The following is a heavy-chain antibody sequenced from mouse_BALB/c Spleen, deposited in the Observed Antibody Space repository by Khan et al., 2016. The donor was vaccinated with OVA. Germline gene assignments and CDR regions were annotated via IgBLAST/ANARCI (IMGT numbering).Heavy chain of an antibody. Sequence: VQLQQSGAELAKPGASVKMSCKASGYTFTSYWMHWVKQRPGQGLEWIGYINPSTGYTEYNQRFKDKATLTADKSSSTAYMQLSSLTSEESAVYYCANHGSSSAWLTYWGQGTLSTVSA. J-gene: IGHJ3*01. V-gene: IGHV1-7*01. CDR3: ANHGSSSAWLTY. CDR2: INPSTGYT. CDR1: GYTFTSYW. D-gene: IGHD1-1*01.